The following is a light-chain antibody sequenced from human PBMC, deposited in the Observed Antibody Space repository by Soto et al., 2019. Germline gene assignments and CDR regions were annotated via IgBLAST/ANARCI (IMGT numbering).Light chain of an antibody. CDR3: QQRSNWPPRT. J-gene: IGKJ1*01. CDR2: GAS. V-gene: IGKV3-11*01. Sequence: EIVMKHSLATLAVSPCERAALSFSASQSVSSNLAWYQQKPGQAPRLLIYGASTRATGIPGRFSGSGSGTDFTLTISSLEPEDFAVYYCQQRSNWPPRTFGQGTKVDI. CDR1: QSVSSN.